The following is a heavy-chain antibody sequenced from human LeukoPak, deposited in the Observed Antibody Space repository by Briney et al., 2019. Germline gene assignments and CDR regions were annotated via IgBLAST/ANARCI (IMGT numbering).Heavy chain of an antibody. Sequence: LPGGSLRLSCAASGFTFSSYGMHWVRQAPGKGLEWVAVIWYDGSNKYYADSVKGRFTISRDNSKNTLYLQMNSLRAEDTAVYYCAREGTAIVTPDDAFDIWGQGTMVTVSS. J-gene: IGHJ3*02. CDR2: IWYDGSNK. CDR1: GFTFSSYG. D-gene: IGHD5-18*01. CDR3: AREGTAIVTPDDAFDI. V-gene: IGHV3-33*01.